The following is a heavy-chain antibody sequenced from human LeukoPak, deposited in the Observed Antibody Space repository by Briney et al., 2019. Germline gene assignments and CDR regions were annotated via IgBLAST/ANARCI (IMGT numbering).Heavy chain of an antibody. J-gene: IGHJ5*02. CDR1: GYTFTGYY. V-gene: IGHV1-46*01. CDR2: INPSGGST. CDR3: ARAAYGSGSSLSVFDP. D-gene: IGHD3-10*01. Sequence: ASVKVSCKASGYTFTGYYMHWVRQAPGQGLEWMGIINPSGGSTSYAQKFQGRVTMTRDMSTSTVYMELSRLRSDDTAVYYCARAAYGSGSSLSVFDPWGQGTLVTVSS.